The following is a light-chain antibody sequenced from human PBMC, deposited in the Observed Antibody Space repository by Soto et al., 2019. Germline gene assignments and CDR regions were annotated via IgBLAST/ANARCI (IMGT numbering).Light chain of an antibody. CDR1: SSNIGNNY. J-gene: IGLJ2*01. CDR2: DNN. Sequence: QSVLTQPPSLSAAPGQKVTISCSGSSSNIGNNYVSWYQQVPGTAPKLLIYDNNKRPSGIPDRFSGSKSGTSATLGSTGLQTGDEADYYCGTWDSSLSAVVFGGGTKVTVL. V-gene: IGLV1-51*01. CDR3: GTWDSSLSAVV.